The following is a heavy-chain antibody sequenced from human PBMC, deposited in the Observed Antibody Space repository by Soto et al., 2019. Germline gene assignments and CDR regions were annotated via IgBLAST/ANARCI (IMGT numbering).Heavy chain of an antibody. D-gene: IGHD3-22*01. J-gene: IGHJ4*02. CDR2: IWYDGSNK. CDR3: ARSSGPYYYDSSGYSLDY. CDR1: GFTFSSYG. V-gene: IGHV3-33*01. Sequence: QVQLVESGGGVVQPGRSLRLSCAASGFTFSSYGMHWVRQAPGKGLEWVAVIWYDGSNKYYADSVKGRFTISRDNSKNTLYLQMNSLRAEDTAVYYCARSSGPYYYDSSGYSLDYWGQGTLVTVSS.